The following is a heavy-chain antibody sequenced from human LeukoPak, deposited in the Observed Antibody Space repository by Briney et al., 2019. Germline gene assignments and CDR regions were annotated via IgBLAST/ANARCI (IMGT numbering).Heavy chain of an antibody. J-gene: IGHJ6*02. CDR1: GYTFTSYY. D-gene: IGHD2-2*02. V-gene: IGHV1-46*01. Sequence: ASVKVSCKASGYTFTSYYMHWVRQAPGQGLEWMGIINPSGGSTSYAQKFQGRVTMTRDTSTSTVYMELSSLRSEDTAVYYCARAGADRYCSSTSCYIYGTDVWGQGTTVTVSS. CDR2: INPSGGST. CDR3: ARAGADRYCSSTSCYIYGTDV.